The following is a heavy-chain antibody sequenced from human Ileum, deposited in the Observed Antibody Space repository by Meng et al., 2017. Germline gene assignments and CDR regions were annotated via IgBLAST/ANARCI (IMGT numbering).Heavy chain of an antibody. CDR3: ARGVVSGGPYNTY. CDR2: IHHSGTT. J-gene: IGHJ4*02. CDR1: GGSISSSIW. Sequence: QVQLQESGPGLVKPSGTLSLTCAVSGGSISSSIWWSWVRQPPEKGLECIGEIHHSGTTNYSPSLKSRLTISVDKSKNQFSLKLQSVTAADTAVYFCARGVVSGGPYNTYWGQGILVTVSS. D-gene: IGHD3-10*01. V-gene: IGHV4-4*02.